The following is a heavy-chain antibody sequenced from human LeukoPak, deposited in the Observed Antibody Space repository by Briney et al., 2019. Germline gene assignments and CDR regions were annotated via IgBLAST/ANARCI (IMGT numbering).Heavy chain of an antibody. V-gene: IGHV3-23*01. CDR1: GFTFSSYG. J-gene: IGHJ4*02. CDR3: AKRVQLWLNYFGY. D-gene: IGHD5-18*01. Sequence: GGSLRLSCAASGFTFSSYGMSWVRQAPGKGLECVSAISGSGGSTYYADSVKGRFTISRDNSKNTLYLQMNSLRAEDTAVYYCAKRVQLWLNYFGYWGQGTLVTVSS. CDR2: ISGSGGST.